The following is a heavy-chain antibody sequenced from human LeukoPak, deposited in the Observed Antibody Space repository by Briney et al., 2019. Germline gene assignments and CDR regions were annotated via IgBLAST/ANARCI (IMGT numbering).Heavy chain of an antibody. V-gene: IGHV1-3*01. CDR1: GYTFTSYA. J-gene: IGHJ3*02. Sequence: ASVKVSCQASGYTFTSYAMHWVRQAPGQRLEWMGWINAGNGNTKYSQKFQGRVTITRDTSASTAYMELSSLRSEDTAVYHCARDPRNYYGSGSYSGAFDIWGQGTMVTVSS. D-gene: IGHD3-10*01. CDR3: ARDPRNYYGSGSYSGAFDI. CDR2: INAGNGNT.